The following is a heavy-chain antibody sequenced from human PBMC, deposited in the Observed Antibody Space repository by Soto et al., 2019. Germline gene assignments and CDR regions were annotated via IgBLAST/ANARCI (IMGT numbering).Heavy chain of an antibody. CDR2: IIPIFHTP. Sequence: QVQLVQSGAEVKRPGSSVKVSCKASGGTFSTYAINWVRQAPGQGLEWMGGIIPIFHTPNYVKKFQGRVTRTADESTTTAYRELSSLTSEETATYYCARAGQVGSGGRLWGQGTLVTVSS. D-gene: IGHD6-19*01. CDR1: GGTFSTYA. V-gene: IGHV1-69*12. CDR3: ARAGQVGSGGRL. J-gene: IGHJ4*02.